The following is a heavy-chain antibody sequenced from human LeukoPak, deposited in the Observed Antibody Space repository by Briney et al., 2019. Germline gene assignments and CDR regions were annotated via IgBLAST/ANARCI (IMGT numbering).Heavy chain of an antibody. Sequence: SETLSLTCTVSGGSISSYYWSWIRQPPGKGLEWIGYIYYSGSTNYNPSLKGRVTISVDTSKNQFSLKLSSVTAADTAVYYCARCRGSSWLYFDYWGQGTLVTVSS. CDR1: GGSISSYY. V-gene: IGHV4-59*01. CDR2: IYYSGST. CDR3: ARCRGSSWLYFDY. D-gene: IGHD6-13*01. J-gene: IGHJ4*02.